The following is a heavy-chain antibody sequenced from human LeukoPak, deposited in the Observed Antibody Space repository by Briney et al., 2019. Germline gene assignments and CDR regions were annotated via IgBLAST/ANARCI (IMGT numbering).Heavy chain of an antibody. CDR1: GFSVTTNY. CDR3: ARDRAGTQSWVEFDV. CDR2: IYTSGTT. V-gene: IGHV3-66*03. D-gene: IGHD3-10*01. Sequence: RPGGSLRFSCAASGFSVTTNYMSRVPHAPGKGLKWVTLIYTSGTTFYADTVMGRFTVSRDNSKHTLYLQMNSLRAEDSAAYYCARDRAGTQSWVEFDVWSQGTLVTV. J-gene: IGHJ5*02.